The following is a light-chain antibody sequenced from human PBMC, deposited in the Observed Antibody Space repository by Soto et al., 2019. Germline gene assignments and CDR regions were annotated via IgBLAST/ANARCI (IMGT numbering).Light chain of an antibody. Sequence: EIVLTQSPGTLSLSPGERATLSCRASQSVSSSYLAWYQQKPGQAPRLLIYGASSRATGIPDRFSGSGSGTDFTLTISRLEPEEFAVYFCQQYTGSPWTFGQGTKVEVK. CDR1: QSVSSSY. J-gene: IGKJ1*01. CDR3: QQYTGSPWT. V-gene: IGKV3-20*01. CDR2: GAS.